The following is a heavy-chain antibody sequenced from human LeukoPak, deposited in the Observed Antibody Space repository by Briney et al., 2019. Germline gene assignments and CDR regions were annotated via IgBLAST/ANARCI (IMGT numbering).Heavy chain of an antibody. D-gene: IGHD6-25*01. J-gene: IGHJ3*02. V-gene: IGHV4-59*08. CDR1: GGSISSYY. CDR3: ARLAPALDAFDI. CDR2: IYYSGST. Sequence: SETLSLTCTVSGGSISSYYWSWIRQPPGKGLEWIGYIYYSGSTNYNPSLKSRVTISVDTSKNQFSLKLSSVTAADTAVYYCARLAPALDAFDIWGQGTMVTVSS.